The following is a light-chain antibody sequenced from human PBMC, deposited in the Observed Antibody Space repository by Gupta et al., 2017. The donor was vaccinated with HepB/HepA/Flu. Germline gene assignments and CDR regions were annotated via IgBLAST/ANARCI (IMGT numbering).Light chain of an antibody. V-gene: IGKV1-17*01. J-gene: IGKJ4*01. CDR2: AAS. Sequence: DIQMTQSPSSLSASVGDRVTITCRASQDIRNDLGWYQQKPGKAPKRLIFAASSWLGGVTSRFSGSGCGKEFPLTISSRQPEDYAAYYCRQHNNYPPITFGGGTKVEIK. CDR3: RQHNNYPPIT. CDR1: QDIRND.